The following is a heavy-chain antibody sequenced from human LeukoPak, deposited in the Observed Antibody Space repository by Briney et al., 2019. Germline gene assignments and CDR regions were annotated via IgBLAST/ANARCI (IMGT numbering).Heavy chain of an antibody. J-gene: IGHJ6*03. Sequence: SETLSLACTVSGGSITSYYWTWIRQPPGKGLEYIGYIYYSGSTNYKSSLKSRVTISVDTSKNQFSLKLSSVTAADTAVYYCARTTEGGYSYGYFYYYYMDVWGKGTTVTISS. CDR2: IYYSGST. V-gene: IGHV4-59*01. D-gene: IGHD5-18*01. CDR3: ARTTEGGYSYGYFYYYYMDV. CDR1: GGSITSYY.